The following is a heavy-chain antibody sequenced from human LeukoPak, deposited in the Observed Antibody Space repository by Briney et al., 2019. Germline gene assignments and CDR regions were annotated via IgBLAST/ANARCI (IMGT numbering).Heavy chain of an antibody. Sequence: GGSPRLSCAASGFTFSSYSMNWVRQAPGKGLEWVSSISSSSSYIYYADSVKGRFTISRDNAKNSLYLQMNSLRAEDTAVYYCARDRGTTVTTYLDYWGQGTLVTVSS. D-gene: IGHD4-17*01. CDR2: ISSSSSYI. CDR1: GFTFSSYS. V-gene: IGHV3-21*01. J-gene: IGHJ4*02. CDR3: ARDRGTTVTTYLDY.